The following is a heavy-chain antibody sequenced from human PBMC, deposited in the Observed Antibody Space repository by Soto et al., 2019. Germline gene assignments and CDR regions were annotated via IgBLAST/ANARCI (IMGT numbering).Heavy chain of an antibody. CDR2: ISYDGSNK. V-gene: IGHV3-30*18. D-gene: IGHD4-17*01. CDR3: AKGVVTTSGAFDT. CDR1: GFTFSSYG. J-gene: IGHJ3*02. Sequence: QVQLVESGGGVVQPGRSLRLSCAASGFTFSSYGMHWVRQAPGKGLEWVAVISYDGSNKYYADSVKGRFTISRDNSKNTLYLQMNSLRAEDTAVYYCAKGVVTTSGAFDTWGQGTMVTVSS.